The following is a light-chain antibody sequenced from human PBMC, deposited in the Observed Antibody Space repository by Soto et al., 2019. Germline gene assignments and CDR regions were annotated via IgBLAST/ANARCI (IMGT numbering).Light chain of an antibody. CDR3: QQYGSSPGT. Sequence: EIVLTQSPGTLSLSPGERATLSCRASQSVSSSYLAWYQQKPGQAPRLLIYGASSRATGIPDRFSGRGSGTDFTLTISRLEAEDFAVYYCQQYGSSPGTFGQGTKGEIK. J-gene: IGKJ1*01. V-gene: IGKV3-20*01. CDR2: GAS. CDR1: QSVSSSY.